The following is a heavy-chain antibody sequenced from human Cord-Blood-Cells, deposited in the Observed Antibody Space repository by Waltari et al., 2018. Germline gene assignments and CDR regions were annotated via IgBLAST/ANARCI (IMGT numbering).Heavy chain of an antibody. D-gene: IGHD6-19*01. CDR2: SSGSGGST. V-gene: IGHV3-23*01. CDR3: ATDGSGYWYFDL. J-gene: IGHJ2*01. CDR1: GFTFSSYA. Sequence: EVQLLESGGGLVQPGGSLRLSCAASGFTFSSYAMSWVRQAPGKGLEWVSASSGSGGSTYYADSVKGRFTISRDNSKNTLYLQMNSLRAEDTVVYYCATDGSGYWYFDLWGRGTLVTVSS.